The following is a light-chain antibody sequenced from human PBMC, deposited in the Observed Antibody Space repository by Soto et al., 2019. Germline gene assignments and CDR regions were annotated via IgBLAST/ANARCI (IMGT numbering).Light chain of an antibody. V-gene: IGKV3-15*01. Sequence: ETVMTQSPATLSVSPGERATPSSTALQSVITNLAWYQQKPGQTPRLLIYDASIRATSGPANFSGSGSGTEFTLTIGSLQSEDFAVYYCQQYNSWPLTFGGGTKVEIK. CDR3: QQYNSWPLT. CDR2: DAS. J-gene: IGKJ4*01. CDR1: QSVITN.